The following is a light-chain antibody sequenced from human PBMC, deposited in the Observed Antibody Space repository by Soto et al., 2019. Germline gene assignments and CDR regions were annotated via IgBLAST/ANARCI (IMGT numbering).Light chain of an antibody. CDR3: QQANSFPFT. Sequence: DIQMTQSPSSVSASVGDRVTITCRASLDISYLLAWYQQKAGRAPKLLIYAASTLEGGVTSRFSGSGSGTHFTLTISSLQPEDFATYFCQQANSFPFTFGPWTKVD. V-gene: IGKV1-12*01. J-gene: IGKJ3*01. CDR1: LDISYL. CDR2: AAS.